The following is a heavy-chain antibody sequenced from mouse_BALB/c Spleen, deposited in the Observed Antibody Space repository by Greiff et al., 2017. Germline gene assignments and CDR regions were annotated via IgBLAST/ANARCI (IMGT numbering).Heavy chain of an antibody. J-gene: IGHJ4*01. D-gene: IGHD4-1*01. CDR2: ISTYSGNT. CDR1: GYTFTDYA. Sequence: VKLVESGPELVRPGVSVKISCKGSGYTFTDYAMHWVKQSHAKSLEWIGVISTYSGNTNYNQKFKGKATMTVDKSSSTAYMELARLTSEDSAIYYCARACSNWDYAMDYWGQGTSVTVSS. CDR3: ARACSNWDYAMDY. V-gene: IGHV1-67*01.